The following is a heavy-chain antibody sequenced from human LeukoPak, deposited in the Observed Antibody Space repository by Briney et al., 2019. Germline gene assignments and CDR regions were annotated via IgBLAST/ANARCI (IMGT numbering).Heavy chain of an antibody. Sequence: GGSLRLSCAASGFTFNNYGLIWVRQAPGKGLEWVAAISNDGGGAMYAAFVEGRFTISRDNSKNTLFLQMNSLRAEDTALYYCAKGSSGYFADLWGQGTLVTVSS. CDR3: AKGSSGYFADL. J-gene: IGHJ5*02. V-gene: IGHV3-23*01. CDR2: ISNDGGGA. D-gene: IGHD3-22*01. CDR1: GFTFNNYG.